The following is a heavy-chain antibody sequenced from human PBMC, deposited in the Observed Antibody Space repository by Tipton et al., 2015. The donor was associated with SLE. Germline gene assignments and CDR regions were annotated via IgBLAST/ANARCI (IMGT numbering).Heavy chain of an antibody. CDR1: GFTFSDYY. J-gene: IGHJ6*02. D-gene: IGHD3-22*01. CDR2: ISSSGSTI. CDR3: AKGSGYAPNYGMDV. Sequence: SLRLSCAASGFTFSDYYMSWIRQAPGKGLEWVSYISSSGSTIYYADSVKGRFAISRDNAKNSLYLQMNSLRAEDTAVYYCAKGSGYAPNYGMDVWGQGTTVTVSS. V-gene: IGHV3-11*01.